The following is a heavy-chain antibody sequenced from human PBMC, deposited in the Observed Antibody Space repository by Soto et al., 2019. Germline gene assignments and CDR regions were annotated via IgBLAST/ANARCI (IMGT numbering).Heavy chain of an antibody. CDR1: GFTVSSNY. V-gene: IGHV3-53*01. CDR3: ARDSSSSWYEDLFDY. D-gene: IGHD6-13*01. J-gene: IGHJ4*02. Sequence: GGSLRLSCAASGFTVSSNYMSWVRQAPGKGLEWVSFIYSGGSTYYADSVKGRFTISRDNSKNTLYLQMNSLRAEDTAVYYCARDSSSSWYEDLFDYWGQGT. CDR2: IYSGGST.